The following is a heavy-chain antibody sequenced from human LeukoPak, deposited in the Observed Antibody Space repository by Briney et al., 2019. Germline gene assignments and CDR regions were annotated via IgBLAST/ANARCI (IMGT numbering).Heavy chain of an antibody. D-gene: IGHD3-22*01. Sequence: SETLSLTCTVSGGSISSYYWSWIRQPPGKGLEGIGYIYYSGSTNYNPSLKSRVTISVDTSKNQFSLKLSSVTAADTAVYYCARLVESAYYDSTTTWGQGTMVTVSS. V-gene: IGHV4-59*08. CDR2: IYYSGST. J-gene: IGHJ3*01. CDR1: GGSISSYY. CDR3: ARLVESAYYDSTTT.